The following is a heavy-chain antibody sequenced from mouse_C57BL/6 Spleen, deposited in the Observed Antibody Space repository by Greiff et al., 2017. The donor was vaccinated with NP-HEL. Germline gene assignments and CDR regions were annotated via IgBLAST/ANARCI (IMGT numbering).Heavy chain of an antibody. Sequence: QVQLQQPGAELVKPGASVKVSCKASGYTFTSYWMHWVKQRPGQGLEWIGRIHPSDSDTNYNQKFKGKATLTVDKSSSTAYMQLSSLTSEDSAVYYGAIPHDYDGFYYAMDYWGQGTSVTVSS. CDR1: GYTFTSYW. D-gene: IGHD2-4*01. CDR3: AIPHDYDGFYYAMDY. J-gene: IGHJ4*01. CDR2: IHPSDSDT. V-gene: IGHV1-74*01.